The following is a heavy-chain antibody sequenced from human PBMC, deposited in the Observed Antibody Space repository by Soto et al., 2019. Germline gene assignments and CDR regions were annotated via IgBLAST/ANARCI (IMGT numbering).Heavy chain of an antibody. Sequence: QMQLVQSGAEVKKPGSSVKVSCKASGGTLSSFINYPINWVRQAPGQGLEWMGGIVPNVGTVNYAQQFQGRVTITADNSTGTAYMEVSSLRSEDTALYYCARRDTSGFLRYFDNWGQGTLVTVSS. J-gene: IGHJ4*02. V-gene: IGHV1-69*06. CDR2: IVPNVGTV. D-gene: IGHD3-3*01. CDR1: GGTLSSFINYP. CDR3: ARRDTSGFLRYFDN.